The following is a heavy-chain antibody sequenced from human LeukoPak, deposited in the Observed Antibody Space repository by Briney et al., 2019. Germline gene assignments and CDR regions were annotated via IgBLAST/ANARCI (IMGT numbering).Heavy chain of an antibody. CDR2: INPNSGAT. CDR3: ARANHNDY. CDR1: GYTFTDYY. V-gene: IGHV1-2*02. D-gene: IGHD1-14*01. Sequence: ASVKVSCKASGYTFTDYYMHWVRQAPGQGLEWMGWINPNSGATNYAQKFQGRVTVTRDKSIRTAYMELSSLRSDDTAVYYCARANHNDYWGQGTLVTVSS. J-gene: IGHJ4*02.